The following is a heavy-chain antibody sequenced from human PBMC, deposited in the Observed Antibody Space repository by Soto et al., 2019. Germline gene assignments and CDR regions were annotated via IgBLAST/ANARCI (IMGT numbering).Heavy chain of an antibody. CDR3: ARDAGGPYDH. CDR2: IYYSGST. J-gene: IGHJ4*02. V-gene: IGHV4-59*11. D-gene: IGHD2-15*01. CDR1: GGSISLHY. Sequence: LSLTCSVSGGSISLHYWSWIRQPPGKGLEWIGFIYYSGSTTYNPSLNSRVTISADTSNNQFSLRLTSVTAADTAVYYCARDAGGPYDHWGQGTLVTVSS.